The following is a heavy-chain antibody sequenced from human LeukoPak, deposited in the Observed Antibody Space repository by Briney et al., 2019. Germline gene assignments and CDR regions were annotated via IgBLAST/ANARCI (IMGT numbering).Heavy chain of an antibody. CDR1: GFTFSNYG. CDR3: AKGFYMCDY. CDR2: ISYDGSNK. J-gene: IGHJ4*02. V-gene: IGHV3-30*18. Sequence: GRSLRLSCGASGFTFSNYGMQWVRQAPGKGLEWVAVISYDGSNKYSADSVKGRFTISRDNSKNTLYLQMNSLRAEDTAVYYCAKGFYMCDYWGQGTLVTVSS.